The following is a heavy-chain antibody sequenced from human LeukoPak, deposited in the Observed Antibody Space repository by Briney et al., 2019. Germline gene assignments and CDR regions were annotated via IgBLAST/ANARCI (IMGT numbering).Heavy chain of an antibody. CDR3: ARGRHDITMIVVVMTSVSYYLDV. CDR1: GGSFSGYH. V-gene: IGHV4-34*01. Sequence: SETLSLTCAVHGGSFSGYHWTWIRQSPGKGLEWIGDINPSGSTYYNPSLKSRLTISVDTSKNQFSLKLRSVTAADTAVYYCARGRHDITMIVVVMTSVSYYLDVWGKGTTVTVS. D-gene: IGHD3-22*01. CDR2: INPSGST. J-gene: IGHJ6*03.